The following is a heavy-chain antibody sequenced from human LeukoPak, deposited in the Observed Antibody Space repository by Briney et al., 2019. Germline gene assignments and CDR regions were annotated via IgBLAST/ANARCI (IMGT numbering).Heavy chain of an antibody. J-gene: IGHJ4*02. V-gene: IGHV1-46*01. D-gene: IGHD2-2*01. CDR3: AIYCNSTSRHLGY. CDR2: INPSGGST. Sequence: ALVKVSCKTSGYTFTNYYIHWVRQAPGQGLEWMGIINPSGGSTNYAQKFQGRVTMTRDTSTSTVYMELSSLSSEDTAVYYCAIYCNSTSRHLGYWGQGTLVTVSS. CDR1: GYTFTNYY.